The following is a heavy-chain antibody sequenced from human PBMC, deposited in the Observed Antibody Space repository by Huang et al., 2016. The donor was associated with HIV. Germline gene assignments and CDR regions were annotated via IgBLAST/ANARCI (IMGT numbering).Heavy chain of an antibody. D-gene: IGHD2-15*01. J-gene: IGHJ4*02. Sequence: EVQLVESGGGLVQPGGSLRLSCAASGFTFSNYAMHWVRQAPGKGLEYVSAISTTGGSTYYADSGKGRLTISRDNSKITLYLQMGSLSAEDMAVYYCARGYCSGGRCYSGFDSWGQGTLVTVSS. CDR3: ARGYCSGGRCYSGFDS. CDR2: ISTTGGST. V-gene: IGHV3-64*07. CDR1: GFTFSNYA.